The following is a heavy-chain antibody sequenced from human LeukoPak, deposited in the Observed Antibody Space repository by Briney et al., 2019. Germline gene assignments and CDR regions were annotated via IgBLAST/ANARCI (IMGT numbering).Heavy chain of an antibody. D-gene: IGHD3-22*01. V-gene: IGHV1-24*01. CDR3: ATVPKPYYYDSSGYLDY. J-gene: IGHJ4*02. CDR1: GYTLTELS. Sequence: ASVKVSCKVSGYTLTELSMHWVRQAPGKGLEWMGGFDPEDGETIYAQKFQGRVTMTEDTPTDTAYMELSSLRSEDTAVYYCATVPKPYYYDSSGYLDYWGQGNLVTVSS. CDR2: FDPEDGET.